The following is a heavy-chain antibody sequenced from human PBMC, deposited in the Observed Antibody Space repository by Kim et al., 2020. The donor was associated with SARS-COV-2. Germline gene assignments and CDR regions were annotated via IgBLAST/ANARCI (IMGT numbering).Heavy chain of an antibody. J-gene: IGHJ4*02. Sequence: SVKSRITINPDTSKNQFSLQLNSVTPEDTAVYYCARMGYSSDWDPWGFDYWGQGTLVTVSS. V-gene: IGHV6-1*01. CDR3: ARMGYSSDWDPWGFDY. D-gene: IGHD6-19*01.